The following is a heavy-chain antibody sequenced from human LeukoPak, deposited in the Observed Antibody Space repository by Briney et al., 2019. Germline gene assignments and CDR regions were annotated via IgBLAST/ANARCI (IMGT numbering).Heavy chain of an antibody. Sequence: GGSLRLSCAASGFTFSSYWMSWMRQAPGKGLEWVANTKYDGNEEYYVDSVKGRFTISRDNAKNSLYLQLNSLRVEDTAVYYCKSGGAAPGSFDYWGQGTLVTVSP. CDR3: KSGGAAPGSFDY. CDR1: GFTFSSYW. V-gene: IGHV3-7*01. J-gene: IGHJ4*02. D-gene: IGHD1-1*01. CDR2: TKYDGNEE.